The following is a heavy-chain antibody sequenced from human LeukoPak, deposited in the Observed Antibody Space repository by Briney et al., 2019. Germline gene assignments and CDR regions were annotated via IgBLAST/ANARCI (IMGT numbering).Heavy chain of an antibody. J-gene: IGHJ6*03. CDR2: IYHSGST. V-gene: IGHV4-38-2*02. Sequence: SETLSLTCTVSGYSISSGYYWGWIRQPPGKGLEGIGSIYHSGSTYYNPSLKSRVTISVDTSKNQFSLKLSSVTAADTAVYYCARDQPYTDVWGKGTTVTVSS. CDR1: GYSISSGYY. CDR3: ARDQPYTDV.